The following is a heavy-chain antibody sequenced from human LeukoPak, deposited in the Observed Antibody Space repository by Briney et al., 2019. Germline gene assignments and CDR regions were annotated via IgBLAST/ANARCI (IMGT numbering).Heavy chain of an antibody. Sequence: PSETLSLTCSVSSGSFTPYYWGWIRQTDGKGREWIGRLTPTGTTTYNPSLNSRVAMSLDTSKMQFSLKLTSVTAADTALYFCVRDAGSDDYGAKFDLWGQGTLVSVYS. CDR2: LTPTGTT. V-gene: IGHV4-4*07. CDR3: VRDAGSDDYGAKFDL. J-gene: IGHJ4*02. CDR1: SGSFTPYY. D-gene: IGHD4-17*01.